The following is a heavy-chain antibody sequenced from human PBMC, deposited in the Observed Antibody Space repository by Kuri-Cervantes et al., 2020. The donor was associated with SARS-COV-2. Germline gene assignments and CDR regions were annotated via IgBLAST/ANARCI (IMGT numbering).Heavy chain of an antibody. CDR1: GYSFTKYD. CDR2: VNPNSGNT. V-gene: IGHV1-8*03. CDR3: ARDKGLGYPFDY. D-gene: IGHD5-18*01. Sequence: ASVKVSCKASGYSFTKYDINWVRQATGQGLEWMGWVNPNSGNTGCAQKFQGRVTITADESTSTAYMELSSLRSEDTAVYYCARDKGLGYPFDYWGQGTLVTVSS. J-gene: IGHJ4*02.